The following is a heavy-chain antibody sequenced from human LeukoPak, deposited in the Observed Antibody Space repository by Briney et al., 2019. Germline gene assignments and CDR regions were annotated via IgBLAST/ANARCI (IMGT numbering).Heavy chain of an antibody. CDR3: AKDRGSGYLDY. J-gene: IGHJ4*02. D-gene: IGHD6-19*01. Sequence: PGRSLRLSCAASGFTFSSYGMHWVRQAPGKGLEWVAVTSSDGGNKYYADSVRGRFTISRDNSKNTLYLQMNSLRAEDTAVYYCAKDRGSGYLDYWGQGTLVTVSS. CDR1: GFTFSSYG. V-gene: IGHV3-30*18. CDR2: TSSDGGNK.